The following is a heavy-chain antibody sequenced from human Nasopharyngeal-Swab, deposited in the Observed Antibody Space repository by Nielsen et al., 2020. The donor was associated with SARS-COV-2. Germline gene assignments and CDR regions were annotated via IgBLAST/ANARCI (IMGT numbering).Heavy chain of an antibody. CDR2: ISGSGGST. D-gene: IGHD1-26*01. V-gene: IGHV3-23*01. CDR3: AKRRVGAAFDY. Sequence: GESLKISCAASGFTFSSYAMSWVRQAPGKRLEWVSAISGSGGSTYYADSVKGRFTTSRDNSKNTLYLQMNSLRAEDTAVYYCAKRRVGAAFDYWGQGTLVTVSS. CDR1: GFTFSSYA. J-gene: IGHJ4*02.